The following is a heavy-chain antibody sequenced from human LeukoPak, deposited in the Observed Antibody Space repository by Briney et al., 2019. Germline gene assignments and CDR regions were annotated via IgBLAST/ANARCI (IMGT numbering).Heavy chain of an antibody. Sequence: SETLSLTCGVSGGSITSTNWWSWVRQPPGQGLEWIGEISLTGRTNYNPSLIGRVIMSLDESRNQLSLTPTSVTAADTAMYYCTRESGPYCPFGYWGQGTLVVVPS. V-gene: IGHV4-4*02. D-gene: IGHD1-26*01. J-gene: IGHJ4*02. CDR1: GGSITSTNW. CDR3: TRESGPYCPFGY. CDR2: ISLTGRT.